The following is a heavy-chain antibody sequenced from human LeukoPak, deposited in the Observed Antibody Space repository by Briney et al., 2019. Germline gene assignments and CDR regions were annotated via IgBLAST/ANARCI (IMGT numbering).Heavy chain of an antibody. CDR3: AVGYCSGGSCYEVDP. Sequence: AASVKVSCKASGYTFTGYYMHWVRQAPGQGLEWMGWINPNSGGTNYAQKFRGRVTMTRDTSISTAYMELSRLRSDDTAVYYCAVGYCSGGSCYEVDPWGQGTLVTVSS. D-gene: IGHD2-15*01. CDR2: INPNSGGT. V-gene: IGHV1-2*02. CDR1: GYTFTGYY. J-gene: IGHJ5*02.